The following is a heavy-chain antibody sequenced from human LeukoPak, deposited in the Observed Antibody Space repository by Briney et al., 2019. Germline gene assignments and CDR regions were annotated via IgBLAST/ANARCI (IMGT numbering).Heavy chain of an antibody. V-gene: IGHV1-3*01. CDR1: GYTFTSYA. Sequence: ASVNVSCKASGYTFTSYAMHWVRQAPGQRLEWMGWINAGNGNTKYSQKFQGRVTITRDTSASTAYMELSSLRSEDTAVYYCARDGVRGSHPTGGDYWGQGTLVTVSS. CDR2: INAGNGNT. D-gene: IGHD1-26*01. CDR3: ARDGVRGSHPTGGDY. J-gene: IGHJ4*02.